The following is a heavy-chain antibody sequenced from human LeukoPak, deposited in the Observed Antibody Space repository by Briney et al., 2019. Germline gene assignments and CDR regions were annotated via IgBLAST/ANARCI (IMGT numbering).Heavy chain of an antibody. CDR3: AGAAYVYHFDY. CDR1: GYTFTSYT. CDR2: INGGNGNT. J-gene: IGHJ4*02. V-gene: IGHV1-3*01. D-gene: IGHD2-2*01. Sequence: GASVKVSCKASGYTFTSYTMHWVRQAPGQRLEWMGWINGGNGNTKYSQKFQGRVTITRDTSASTAYMELSSLRSEDTAVYYCAGAAYVYHFDYWGQGTLVTVSS.